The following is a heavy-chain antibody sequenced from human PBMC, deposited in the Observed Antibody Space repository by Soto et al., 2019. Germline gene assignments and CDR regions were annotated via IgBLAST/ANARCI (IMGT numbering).Heavy chain of an antibody. D-gene: IGHD2-2*01. J-gene: IGHJ5*02. V-gene: IGHV4-30-2*01. CDR2: IYHSGST. Sequence: PSETLSLTCAVSGGSISSGGYSWSWIRQPPGKGLEWIGYIYHSGSTYYNPSLKSRVTISVDRSKNQFSLKLSSVTAADPAVYYCARVPPPWGQGTLVTVSS. CDR3: ARVPPP. CDR1: GGSISSGGYS.